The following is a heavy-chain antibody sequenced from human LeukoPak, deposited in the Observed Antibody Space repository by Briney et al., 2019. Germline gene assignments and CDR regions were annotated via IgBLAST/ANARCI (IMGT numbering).Heavy chain of an antibody. CDR2: INPDSGGT. D-gene: IGHD3-22*01. CDR1: GYTFTGYY. CDR3: ARGSYDSSDFEYFHH. V-gene: IGHV1-2*02. J-gene: IGHJ1*01. Sequence: GASVKVSCKASGYTFTGYYIHWVRQAPGQGLEWMGWINPDSGGTNYEQKFQGRVTMTRDTSISTAYMELSRLTSDDTAFYYCARGSYDSSDFEYFHHWGQGALLTVSS.